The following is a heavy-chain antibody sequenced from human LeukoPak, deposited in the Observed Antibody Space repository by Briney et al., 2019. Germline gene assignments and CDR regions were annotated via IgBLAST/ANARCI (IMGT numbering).Heavy chain of an antibody. Sequence: SVKVSCKASGGTFSNYSISWVRQAPGQGLEWMGRIIPILGIANYAQKFQGRVTITVDKSTSTAYMELSSLRAEDTAVYYCAKVFLTVTRPWGYFDYWGQGTLVTVSS. J-gene: IGHJ4*02. D-gene: IGHD4-17*01. CDR2: IIPILGIA. CDR3: AKVFLTVTRPWGYFDY. CDR1: GGTFSNYS. V-gene: IGHV1-69*04.